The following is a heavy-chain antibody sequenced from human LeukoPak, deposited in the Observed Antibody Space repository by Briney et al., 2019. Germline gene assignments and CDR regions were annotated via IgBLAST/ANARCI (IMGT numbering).Heavy chain of an antibody. CDR1: GFTFSSYG. Sequence: GGSLRLSCAASGFTFSSYGMHWVRQAPGKGLEWVSGIRGGGDNTYYADSVKGRFTISRDNSKNTLYMQMNSLRAEDTAVYYCAKGMVRGVILKGFDYWGQGTLVTVSS. J-gene: IGHJ4*02. CDR3: AKGMVRGVILKGFDY. CDR2: IRGGGDNT. D-gene: IGHD3-10*01. V-gene: IGHV3-23*01.